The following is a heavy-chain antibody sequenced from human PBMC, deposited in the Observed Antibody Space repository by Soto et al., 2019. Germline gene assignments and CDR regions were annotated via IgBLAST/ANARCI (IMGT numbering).Heavy chain of an antibody. CDR3: ARDRIVVVPAAHTPRYYYYGMDV. CDR2: ISYDGSNK. Sequence: PVGSLRLSCAASGFNFSRYAMHWVRQAPGKGLEWVAVISYDGSNKYYADSVKGRFTITRDNSKNTLYLQMNSLRAEDTAVYYCARDRIVVVPAAHTPRYYYYGMDVWGQGTTVTVSS. D-gene: IGHD2-2*01. CDR1: GFNFSRYA. J-gene: IGHJ6*02. V-gene: IGHV3-30-3*01.